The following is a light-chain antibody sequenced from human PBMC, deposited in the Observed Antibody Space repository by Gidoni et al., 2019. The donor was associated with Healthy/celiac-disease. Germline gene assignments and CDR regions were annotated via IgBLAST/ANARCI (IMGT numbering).Light chain of an antibody. CDR1: SSNIGAGYD. CDR3: QSYDSSLSGNVV. J-gene: IGLJ2*01. V-gene: IGLV1-40*01. Sequence: QSVLTQPPSVSGPPGQRVTLSCTGSSSNIGAGYDVHWYQQLPGTAPKLLIYGNSNRPSGVPDRFSGSKSGTSASLAITGLQAEDEADYYCQSYDSSLSGNVVFGGGTKLTVL. CDR2: GNS.